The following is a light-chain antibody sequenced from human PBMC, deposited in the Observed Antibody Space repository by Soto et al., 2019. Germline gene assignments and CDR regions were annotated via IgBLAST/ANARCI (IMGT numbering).Light chain of an antibody. V-gene: IGLV2-14*01. J-gene: IGLJ2*01. CDR2: EVS. Sequence: ALTQPASVSGSPGQSITISCTGTSSDVGGYKYVSWYQQHPDKAPKLIISEVSNRPSGISSRFSGSKSGNTASLTISGLQAEDEADYYCASYTSSSTSVIFGRGTKVTVL. CDR3: ASYTSSSTSVI. CDR1: SSDVGGYKY.